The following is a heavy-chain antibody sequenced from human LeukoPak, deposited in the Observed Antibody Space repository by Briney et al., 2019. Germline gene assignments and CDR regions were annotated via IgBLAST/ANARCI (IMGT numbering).Heavy chain of an antibody. Sequence: SETLSLTCTVSGGSISSGGYHWSWIRQHPGKGLEWIGYIYYSGSTYYNPSLKSRVTISVDTSKNQFSLKLSSVTAADTAVYYCARSLWFGDFDYWGQGSLVTVSA. CDR3: ARSLWFGDFDY. V-gene: IGHV4-31*03. CDR1: GGSISSGGYH. D-gene: IGHD3-10*01. J-gene: IGHJ4*02. CDR2: IYYSGST.